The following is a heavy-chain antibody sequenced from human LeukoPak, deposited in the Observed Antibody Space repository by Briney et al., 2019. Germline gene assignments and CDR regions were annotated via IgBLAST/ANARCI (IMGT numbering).Heavy chain of an antibody. Sequence: GGSLRLSCAASGFSFSSYSMYWVRQAPGKGLEWVSSISGTSTYMYYADSLKGRFTISRDNAKNSLYLQMNSLRAEDTAVYYCASYDFWTAYPIDYWGQGTLVTVSS. J-gene: IGHJ4*02. CDR1: GFSFSSYS. CDR3: ASYDFWTAYPIDY. D-gene: IGHD3-3*01. CDR2: ISGTSTYM. V-gene: IGHV3-21*01.